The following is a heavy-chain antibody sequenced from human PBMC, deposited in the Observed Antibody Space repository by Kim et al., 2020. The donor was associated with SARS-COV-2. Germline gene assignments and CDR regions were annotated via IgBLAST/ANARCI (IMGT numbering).Heavy chain of an antibody. J-gene: IGHJ4*02. CDR2: INHSGTT. CDR1: AGSFSGHY. Sequence: SETLSLTCAVYAGSFSGHYWNWIRQSPGVGLEWIGDINHSGTTNYNPSLKSRVTLSVDTSKNQFSLKLTSVTAADTAVYYCARRSAGVDWWGQGTPVTVS. CDR3: ARRSAGVDW. V-gene: IGHV4-34*01.